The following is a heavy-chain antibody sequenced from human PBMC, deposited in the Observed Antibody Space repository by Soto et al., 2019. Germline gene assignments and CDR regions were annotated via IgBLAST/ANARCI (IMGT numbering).Heavy chain of an antibody. CDR2: IYYSGST. J-gene: IGHJ4*02. V-gene: IGHV4-39*01. CDR1: GGSISSTRHY. CDR3: ARLAYYFDTSGSYQTSPFDY. D-gene: IGHD3-22*01. Sequence: SETLSLTCTVSGGSISSTRHYWAGIRQPPGEGLEWIGNIYYSGSTYYNPSLESRVSMSVDTSKNQFSLKLSSVTAADTAVYYCARLAYYFDTSGSYQTSPFDYWGQGTLVTVSS.